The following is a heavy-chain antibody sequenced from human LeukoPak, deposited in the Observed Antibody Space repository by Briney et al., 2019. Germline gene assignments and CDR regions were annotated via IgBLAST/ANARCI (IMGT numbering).Heavy chain of an antibody. Sequence: GRSLRLSCAASGFTFSNSWMDWVRQTPGKGLEWVANIKPDGSEKYFVDSVKGRFTISRDNANKSLYLQMNSLRVEDTAVYYCSRSLDHWGQGILVTVSS. CDR3: SRSLDH. CDR2: IKPDGSEK. V-gene: IGHV3-7*05. CDR1: GFTFSNSW. J-gene: IGHJ4*02.